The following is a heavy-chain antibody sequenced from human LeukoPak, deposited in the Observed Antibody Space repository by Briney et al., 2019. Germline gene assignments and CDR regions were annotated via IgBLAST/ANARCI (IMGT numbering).Heavy chain of an antibody. D-gene: IGHD1-14*01. Sequence: GASVKVSYKASGYSFSAYWMHWVRQAPGQGLEWMGWIITDSGDTNYAQKFQGRVTMTMDTSISTAYMELSSLSSDDMAVYYCARGGLHHGFDYWGQGTLVTVSS. J-gene: IGHJ4*02. CDR3: ARGGLHHGFDY. V-gene: IGHV1-2*02. CDR2: IITDSGDT. CDR1: GYSFSAYW.